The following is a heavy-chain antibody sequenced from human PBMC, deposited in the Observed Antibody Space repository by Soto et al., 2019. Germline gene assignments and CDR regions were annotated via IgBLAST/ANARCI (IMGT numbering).Heavy chain of an antibody. CDR3: ARGGYCSSTSCYTVGGLDV. CDR1: GYTFTSYA. Sequence: QVQLVQSGAEVKKPGASVKVSCKASGYTFTSYAMHWVRQAPGQRLEWMGWINAGNGNTKYSQKFQGRVTITRDTSASTAYMELSSLRSEDTAVYYCARGGYCSSTSCYTVGGLDVWGQGTPGTVSS. D-gene: IGHD2-2*02. CDR2: INAGNGNT. J-gene: IGHJ6*02. V-gene: IGHV1-3*01.